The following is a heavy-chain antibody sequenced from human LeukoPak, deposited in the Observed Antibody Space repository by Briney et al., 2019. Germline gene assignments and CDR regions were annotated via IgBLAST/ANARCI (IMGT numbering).Heavy chain of an antibody. CDR2: ISSRSSNI. J-gene: IGHJ3*02. Sequence: GGSLRLSCAPSGFTSSDYYMSWIRPAPGKGLEWVSYISSRSSNIYYADSVKGRFTISRDNAKNSLYLQMNSLRGEDAAVYYCARGEGGYYYGLGAFDIWGQGTMVTVSS. CDR1: GFTSSDYY. D-gene: IGHD3-22*01. V-gene: IGHV3-11*01. CDR3: ARGEGGYYYGLGAFDI.